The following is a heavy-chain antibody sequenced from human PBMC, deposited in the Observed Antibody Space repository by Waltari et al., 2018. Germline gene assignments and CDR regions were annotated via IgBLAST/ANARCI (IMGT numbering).Heavy chain of an antibody. J-gene: IGHJ4*02. CDR2: IYDSETI. D-gene: IGHD1-26*01. CDR3: ARGLSKVADY. Sequence: QVQLQESGPGLVKPSETLSLTCAVPGYSISSNYFWAGVRQPPGKGLEWIGHIYDSETIFYNPSLKSRVTISLDTSKNHFSLKLSSLTAADTAVYFCARGLSKVADYWGQGILVTVSS. CDR1: GYSISSNYF. V-gene: IGHV4-38-2*01.